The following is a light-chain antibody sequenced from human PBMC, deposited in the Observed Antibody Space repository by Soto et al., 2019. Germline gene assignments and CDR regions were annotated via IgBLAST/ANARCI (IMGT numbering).Light chain of an antibody. CDR1: QGINNY. Sequence: DIQMTQSPSSLSASIGDRVIITCRASQGINNYLAWYQQKPGKVPKLLIYAASTLQSGVPSRFSGSGFGTDFTLTISSLQPEDVANYYCQKCNGALLTFGGGTKVEIK. CDR3: QKCNGALLT. CDR2: AAS. V-gene: IGKV1-27*01. J-gene: IGKJ4*01.